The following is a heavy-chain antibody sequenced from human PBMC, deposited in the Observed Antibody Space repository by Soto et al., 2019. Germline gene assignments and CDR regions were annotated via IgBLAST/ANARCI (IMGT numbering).Heavy chain of an antibody. CDR2: INHSGST. D-gene: IGHD3-22*01. V-gene: IGHV4-34*01. CDR1: GGSFSGYY. CDR3: ARRPPVSYYDSSGYYSWFDP. Sequence: PSETLSLTCAVYGGSFSGYYWSWIRQPRGKGLEWIGEINHSGSTNYNPSLKSRVTISVDTSKNQFSLKLSSVTAADTAVYYCARRPPVSYYDSSGYYSWFDPWGQGTLVTVSS. J-gene: IGHJ5*02.